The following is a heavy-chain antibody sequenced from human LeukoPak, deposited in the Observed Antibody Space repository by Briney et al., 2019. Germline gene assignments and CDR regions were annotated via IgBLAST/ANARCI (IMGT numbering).Heavy chain of an antibody. V-gene: IGHV4-34*10. CDR2: INHIGTT. Sequence: TSETLSLTCAVYVGSFSGYYWSWIRQPPGKGLEWIGEINHIGTTKYYPSLKSRVTMSVDTSKNQFSLTLSSVTAADTAVYYCARYSLWFGELSSSYNWFDPWGQGTLVTVSS. CDR3: ARYSLWFGELSSSYNWFDP. D-gene: IGHD3-10*01. CDR1: VGSFSGYY. J-gene: IGHJ5*02.